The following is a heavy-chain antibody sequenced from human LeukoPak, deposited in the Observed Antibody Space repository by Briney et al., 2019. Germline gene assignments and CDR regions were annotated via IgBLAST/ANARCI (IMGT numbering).Heavy chain of an antibody. CDR2: IKQDGSEK. D-gene: IGHD2-2*01. CDR1: GFTFSSYW. CDR3: ARDFCSSTSCYFDY. J-gene: IGHJ4*02. Sequence: GGSLRLSCAASGFTFSSYWMSWVRQAPGKGLEWVANIKQDGSEKNYLDSVKGRFTTSRDNAKNSLYLQTNSLRAEDTAVYYCARDFCSSTSCYFDYWGQGTMVTVSS. V-gene: IGHV3-7*01.